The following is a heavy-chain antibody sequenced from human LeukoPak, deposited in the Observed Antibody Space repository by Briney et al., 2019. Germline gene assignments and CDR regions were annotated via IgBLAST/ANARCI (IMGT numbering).Heavy chain of an antibody. CDR1: GFTFSNAW. CDR2: IKSKTDGGTT. J-gene: IGHJ4*02. V-gene: IGHV3-15*01. CDR3: TTGSLGYDFWSGYYPFDY. Sequence: PGGSLRLSCAASGFTFSNAWMSWVRQAPGKGLEWVGRIKSKTDGGTTDYAAPVKGRFTISRDDSKNTLYLQMNSLKTEDTAVYYCTTGSLGYDFWSGYYPFDYWGRGTLVTVSS. D-gene: IGHD3-3*01.